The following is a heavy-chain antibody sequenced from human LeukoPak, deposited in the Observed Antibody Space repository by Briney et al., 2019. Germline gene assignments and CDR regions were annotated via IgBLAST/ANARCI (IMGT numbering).Heavy chain of an antibody. CDR2: ISYDGSNK. Sequence: GRSLRLSCAASEFTFSSYAMHWVRQAPGQGPERVSVISYDGSNKYYADSVNGRFIISRDNSKTTLYLQMNILRAKDTAVYFCARASIVVVTAILSFYYWGQGTLVTVSS. CDR3: ARASIVVVTAILSFYY. CDR1: EFTFSSYA. V-gene: IGHV3-30-3*01. J-gene: IGHJ4*02. D-gene: IGHD2-21*02.